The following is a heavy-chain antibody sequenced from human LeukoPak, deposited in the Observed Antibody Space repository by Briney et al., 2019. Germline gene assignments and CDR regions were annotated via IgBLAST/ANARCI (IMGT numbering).Heavy chain of an antibody. J-gene: IGHJ6*03. V-gene: IGHV1-18*01. CDR2: ISAYNGNT. D-gene: IGHD5-12*01. Sequence: ASVKVSCKASGYTFTSYGISWVRQAPGQGLEWMGWISAYNGNTNYAQKLQGRVTMTTDTSTSTAYMELRSLRSEDTAVYYCARDRGYSGYGKEYYYYYMDVWGKGTTVTVSS. CDR3: ARDRGYSGYGKEYYYYYMDV. CDR1: GYTFTSYG.